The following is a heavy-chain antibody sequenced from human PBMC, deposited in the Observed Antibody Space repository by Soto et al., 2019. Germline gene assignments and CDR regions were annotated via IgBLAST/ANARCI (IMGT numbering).Heavy chain of an antibody. CDR3: ARVYYFGSGSYAVKYYYSGLDV. V-gene: IGHV1-8*01. J-gene: IGHJ6*02. D-gene: IGHD3-10*01. Sequence: QVQLVQSGAEVKKPGASVKVSCKASGYTFTSYEIIWVRQATGQGLEWMGWMNPKNGYTDYAHKFQGRVTMTRSTXIXXAYMELSSLRSEDTAVYYCARVYYFGSGSYAVKYYYSGLDVWGQGTTVTVSS. CDR1: GYTFTSYE. CDR2: MNPKNGYT.